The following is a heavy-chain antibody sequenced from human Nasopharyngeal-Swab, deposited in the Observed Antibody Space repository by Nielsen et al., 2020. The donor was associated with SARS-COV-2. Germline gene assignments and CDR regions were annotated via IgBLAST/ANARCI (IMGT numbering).Heavy chain of an antibody. CDR1: GFTFSSYA. J-gene: IGHJ4*02. Sequence: GGSLRLSCAASGFTFSSYAMSWVRQAPGKGLEWVSAISGSGGSTYYADSVKGRFTISRDNSKNTLYLQMNSLRAEDTAVYYCAKGDYYDFWSGYYIGLSGWVFDYWGQGTLVTVSS. D-gene: IGHD3-3*01. CDR3: AKGDYYDFWSGYYIGLSGWVFDY. CDR2: ISGSGGST. V-gene: IGHV3-23*01.